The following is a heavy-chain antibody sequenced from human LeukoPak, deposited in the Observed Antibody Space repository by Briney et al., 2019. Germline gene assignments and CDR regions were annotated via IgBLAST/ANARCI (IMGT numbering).Heavy chain of an antibody. D-gene: IGHD3-22*01. Sequence: PSETLSLTCTVSGGSISSYYWSWIRQPPGKGLGWIGYIYYSGSTNYNPSLKSRVTISVDTSKNQFSLKLSSVTAADTAVYYCATQGDSSGFDAFDIWGQGTMVTVSS. CDR2: IYYSGST. CDR3: ATQGDSSGFDAFDI. CDR1: GGSISSYY. J-gene: IGHJ3*02. V-gene: IGHV4-59*01.